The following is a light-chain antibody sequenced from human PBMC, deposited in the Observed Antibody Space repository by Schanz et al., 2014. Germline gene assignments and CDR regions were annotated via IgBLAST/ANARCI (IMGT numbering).Light chain of an antibody. Sequence: EIVLTQSPGTLSLSPGDVATLYCRASQSVAGDHLAWYFQRPGQAPILLISGASNRATGIPPKFRGSGSGTDFTLTISRLEPEDFAMYYCQQYGISPFTFGPGTKVDIK. J-gene: IGKJ3*01. CDR2: GAS. V-gene: IGKV3-20*01. CDR3: QQYGISPFT. CDR1: QSVAGDH.